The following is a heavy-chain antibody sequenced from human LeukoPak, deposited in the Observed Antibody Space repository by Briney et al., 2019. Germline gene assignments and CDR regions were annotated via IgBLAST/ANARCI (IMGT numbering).Heavy chain of an antibody. Sequence: SETLSLTCAVYGGSFTDYNWSWIRQPPGKGLEWIGEINHSGSTTYNPSLKSRVTISGDASKNQFTLNLSSVTAADTAVFYCATPQDYWLDVWGNGTTVTVSS. D-gene: IGHD2-8*02. CDR1: GGSFTDYN. CDR3: ATPQDYWLDV. J-gene: IGHJ6*04. CDR2: INHSGST. V-gene: IGHV4-34*01.